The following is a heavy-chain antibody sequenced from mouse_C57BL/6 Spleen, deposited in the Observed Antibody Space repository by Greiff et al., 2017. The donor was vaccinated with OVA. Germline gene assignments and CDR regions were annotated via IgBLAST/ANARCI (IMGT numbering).Heavy chain of an antibody. V-gene: IGHV1-47*01. D-gene: IGHD2-2*01. CDR2: FHPYNDDT. CDR1: FYTFTTYP. CDR3: ARGHYGYDRGFDY. Sequence: SFNISFNSSFYTFTTYPIEFIKQNHGKSLEWIGNFHPYNDDTKYNEKFKGKATLTVEKSSSTVYLELSRLTSDDSAVYYCARGHYGYDRGFDYWGQGTTLTVSS. J-gene: IGHJ2*01.